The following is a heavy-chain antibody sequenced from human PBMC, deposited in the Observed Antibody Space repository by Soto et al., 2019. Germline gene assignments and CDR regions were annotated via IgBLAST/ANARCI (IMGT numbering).Heavy chain of an antibody. J-gene: IGHJ3*02. CDR1: GYSFSSYW. Sequence: PGESLKISCKASGYSFSSYWIAWVRQMPGKGLEWMGIIYPGDSDTRYSPSFQGQVTISADKSISTAYLQWSSLKASDTAMYYCASPLAYCGGDCYPWGAFDIWGQGTMVTVSS. CDR3: ASPLAYCGGDCYPWGAFDI. D-gene: IGHD2-21*02. V-gene: IGHV5-51*01. CDR2: IYPGDSDT.